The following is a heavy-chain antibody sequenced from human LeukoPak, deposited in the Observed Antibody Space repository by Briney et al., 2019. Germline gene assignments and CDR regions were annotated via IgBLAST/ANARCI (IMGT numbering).Heavy chain of an antibody. CDR3: ARLGIAAAGSVR. CDR2: ISSSSSYI. J-gene: IGHJ3*01. V-gene: IGHV3-21*01. CDR1: GFTFSSYS. D-gene: IGHD6-13*01. Sequence: GGSLRLSCAASGFTFSSYSMNWVRQAPGKGLEWVSTISSSSSYIYYADSVKGRFTISRDNAKNSLYLQMNSLRAEDTAVYYCARLGIAAAGSVRWGQGTMVTVSS.